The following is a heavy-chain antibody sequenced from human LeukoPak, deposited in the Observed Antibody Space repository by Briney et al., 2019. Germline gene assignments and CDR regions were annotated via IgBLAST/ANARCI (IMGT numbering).Heavy chain of an antibody. CDR3: AVWWESSNYYGMDV. Sequence: LSSAVSLLTPSRIAMTSVGGAAGHGVKSLTVISGSGNSTYYADSVKGRFTISRDNSKNTLYLQMNSLRAQDTAVYYCAVWWESSNYYGMDVWGQGTTVTVSS. J-gene: IGHJ6*02. CDR2: ISGSGNST. CDR1: LLTPSRIA. V-gene: IGHV3-23*01. D-gene: IGHD3-16*02.